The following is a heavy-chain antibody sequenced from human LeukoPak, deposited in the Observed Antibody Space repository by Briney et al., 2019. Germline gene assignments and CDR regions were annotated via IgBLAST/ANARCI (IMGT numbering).Heavy chain of an antibody. CDR1: GGSFSGYY. CDR3: ARAGYSSSWYDRTDAFDI. CDR2: INHSGST. Sequence: SETMSLTCAVYGGSFSGYYWSWIRQPPGKGLEWIGEINHSGSTNYNPSLKSRVTISVDTSKNQFSLKLSSVTAADTAVYYCARAGYSSSWYDRTDAFDIWGQGTMVTVSS. D-gene: IGHD6-13*01. V-gene: IGHV4-34*01. J-gene: IGHJ3*02.